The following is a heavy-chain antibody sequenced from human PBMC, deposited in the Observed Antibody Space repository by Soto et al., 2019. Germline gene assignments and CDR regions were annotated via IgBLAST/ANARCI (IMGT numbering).Heavy chain of an antibody. CDR2: IYDSGST. V-gene: IGHV4-61*01. CDR3: ATAGVNRKPARWFDS. CDR1: GGSIVSGGSISSYY. J-gene: IGHJ5*01. D-gene: IGHD3-10*01. Sequence: PTENLSLTCTVSGGSIVSGGSISSYYWSWIRQPPGKGLEWIGYIYDSGSTNYNPSLKSRVTISVDTSKNQFSLKLSSVTAADTAVYYCATAGVNRKPARWFDSGDKGIMVTVPS.